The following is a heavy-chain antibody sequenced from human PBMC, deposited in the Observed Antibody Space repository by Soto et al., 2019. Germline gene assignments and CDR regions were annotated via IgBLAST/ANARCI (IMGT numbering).Heavy chain of an antibody. J-gene: IGHJ4*02. Sequence: QLQLQESGPGLVKPSETLSLTCTVSGGSISSISYYWGWIRQPPGKGLEWIGSIKYSGHTFYNPSLKSRFTMSVDTSRNHFSLSLSSVTAAETAVYYCARVDIAVVPSTTFDYWGQGTLVTVSS. CDR1: GGSISSISYY. CDR3: ARVDIAVVPSTTFDY. D-gene: IGHD2-2*01. V-gene: IGHV4-39*01. CDR2: IKYSGHT.